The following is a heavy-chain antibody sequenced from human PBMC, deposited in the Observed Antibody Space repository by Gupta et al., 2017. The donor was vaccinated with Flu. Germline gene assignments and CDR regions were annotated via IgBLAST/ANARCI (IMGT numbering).Heavy chain of an antibody. D-gene: IGHD3-9*01. CDR1: GFTFSSYA. Sequence: EVQLLESGGGLVQPGGSLRLSCAASGFTFSSYAISWVRQAPGKGLEWVSAISGSGGSTYYADSVKGRFTISRDNSKNTLYLQMNSLRAEDTAVYYCAKTEGGGTIFFDAFHVGGQGTTVTVSS. CDR2: ISGSGGST. V-gene: IGHV3-23*01. CDR3: AKTEGGGTIFFDAFHV. J-gene: IGHJ6*02.